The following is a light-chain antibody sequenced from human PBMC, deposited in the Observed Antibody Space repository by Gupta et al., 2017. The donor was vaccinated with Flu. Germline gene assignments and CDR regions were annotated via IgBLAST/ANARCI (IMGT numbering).Light chain of an antibody. CDR1: QSVLYSLNNKNY. Sequence: VSLGERATINCKSSQSVLYSLNNKNYLAWYQQKPGQPPKVLFYWASNRESGVPDRFVGSGSGTDFTLTSNSLQAGDVAVYYCEQYFGIKTFGQGTKVEIK. J-gene: IGKJ1*01. V-gene: IGKV4-1*01. CDR2: WAS. CDR3: EQYFGIKT.